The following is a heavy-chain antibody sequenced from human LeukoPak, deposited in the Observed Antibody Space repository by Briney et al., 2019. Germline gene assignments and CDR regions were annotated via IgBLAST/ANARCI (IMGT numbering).Heavy chain of an antibody. CDR3: ARVGLPHHYYYMDV. CDR1: GYTFTSYA. V-gene: IGHV7-4-1*02. CDR2: VNTNTGNP. Sequence: AASVKVSCKASGYTFTSYAMNWVRQAPGQGLEWMGWVNTNTGNPTYAQGFTGRFVFSLDTSVSTAYLQISSLKAEDTAVYYCARVGLPHHYYYMDVWGKGTTVTVSS. D-gene: IGHD3/OR15-3a*01. J-gene: IGHJ6*03.